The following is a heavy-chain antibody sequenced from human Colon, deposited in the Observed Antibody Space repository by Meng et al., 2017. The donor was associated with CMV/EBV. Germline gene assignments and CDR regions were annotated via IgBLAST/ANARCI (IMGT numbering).Heavy chain of an antibody. D-gene: IGHD3-10*01. CDR2: IYWDYDT. V-gene: IGHV2-5*02. CDR3: AHRPYGSGSYFFDY. CDR1: AFSLSTIGMG. J-gene: IGHJ4*02. Sequence: QRTLPECGPTLVKPTQPLPLTCPFSAFSLSTIGMGVGWIRQPPGKALEWLGVIYWDYDTRYSPSLKSRLTITKDPSKNQVVLTMTNLDPLDTATYYCAHRPYGSGSYFFDYWGQGTLVTVSS.